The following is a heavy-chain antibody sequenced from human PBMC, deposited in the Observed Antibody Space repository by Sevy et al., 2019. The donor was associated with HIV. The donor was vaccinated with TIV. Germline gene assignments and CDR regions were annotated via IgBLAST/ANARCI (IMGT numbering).Heavy chain of an antibody. D-gene: IGHD2-21*02. Sequence: GGSLRLSCAASGFTFSSYAMHWVRQAPGKGLEWVAVISYDGSNKYYADSVKGRFTISRDNSKNTLYLQMNSLRAEDTAVYYCARAEGTVPQSHYFDYWGQGTLVTVSS. V-gene: IGHV3-30-3*01. J-gene: IGHJ4*02. CDR2: ISYDGSNK. CDR1: GFTFSSYA. CDR3: ARAEGTVPQSHYFDY.